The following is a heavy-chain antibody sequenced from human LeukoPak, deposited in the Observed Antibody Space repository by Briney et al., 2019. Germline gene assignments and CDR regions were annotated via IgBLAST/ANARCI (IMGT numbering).Heavy chain of an antibody. V-gene: IGHV1-8*02. CDR3: ARGAYYYDSSGYYYLRAFDI. Sequence: ASVKVSCKASGYTFTSYYMHWVRQAAGQGLEWMGWMNPNRGNTGYAQKFQGRVTMTRNTSISTAYMELSSLRSEDTAVYYCARGAYYYDSSGYYYLRAFDIWGQGTMVTVSS. CDR1: GYTFTSYY. J-gene: IGHJ3*02. D-gene: IGHD3-22*01. CDR2: MNPNRGNT.